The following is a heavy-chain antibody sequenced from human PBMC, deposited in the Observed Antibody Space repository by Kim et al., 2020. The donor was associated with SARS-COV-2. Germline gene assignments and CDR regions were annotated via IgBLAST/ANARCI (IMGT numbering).Heavy chain of an antibody. CDR3: ARGRSSGWAD. D-gene: IGHD6-19*01. CDR1: GFTFSDHY. J-gene: IGHJ4*02. CDR2: ISSRGNTV. V-gene: IGHV3-11*01. Sequence: GGSLRLSCAASGFTFSDHYMSWIRQAPGKGLEWISYISSRGNTVYYADSLRGRFTISRDNAKNSLYLQVNDLRGDDTALYFCARGRSSGWADWGQGALVTVSS.